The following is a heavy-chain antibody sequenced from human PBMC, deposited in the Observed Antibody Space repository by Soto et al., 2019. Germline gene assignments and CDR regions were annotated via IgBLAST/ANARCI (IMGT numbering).Heavy chain of an antibody. V-gene: IGHV3-48*02. CDR3: ARVYSAAIITMIVLGVRPMDV. CDR1: GFPFSIYS. D-gene: IGHD3-22*01. J-gene: IGHJ6*04. CDR2: ISSSSSTI. Sequence: GGSLRLSCAASGFPFSIYSMNWVRQSPGKGLEWVSYISSSSSTIYYADSVKGRFTISRDNAKNSLYLQMNSLRDEDTAVYYCARVYSAAIITMIVLGVRPMDVWCKETTVTGSS.